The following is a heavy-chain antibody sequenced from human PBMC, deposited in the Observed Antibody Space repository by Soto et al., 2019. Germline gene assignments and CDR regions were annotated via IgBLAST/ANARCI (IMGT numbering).Heavy chain of an antibody. CDR2: ISYDGSNK. CDR1: GFTFSSYG. Sequence: GGSLRLSCAASGFTFSSYGMHWVRQAPGKGLEWVTFISYDGSNKQYADSVKGRFTISRDNSKNTLYLQMNSLRAEDTAVYYCAKDMCSGGSCYPPGYDYWGQGTLVTVSS. CDR3: AKDMCSGGSCYPPGYDY. D-gene: IGHD2-15*01. J-gene: IGHJ4*02. V-gene: IGHV3-30*18.